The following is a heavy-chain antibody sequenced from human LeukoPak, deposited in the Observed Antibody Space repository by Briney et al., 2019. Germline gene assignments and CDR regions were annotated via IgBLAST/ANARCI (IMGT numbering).Heavy chain of an antibody. CDR2: IYHSGGT. CDR3: VTTYYYDSSGYPGFDY. V-gene: IGHV4-30-2*01. CDR1: GGSASSGGYS. Sequence: PSETLSLTCTVSGGSASSGGYSWSWIRQPPGKGLEWLGYIYHSGGTSYNPSLKTRVTISVDTSKNQFSLKLSSVTAADTAVYYCVTTYYYDSSGYPGFDYWGQGTLVTVSS. D-gene: IGHD3-22*01. J-gene: IGHJ4*02.